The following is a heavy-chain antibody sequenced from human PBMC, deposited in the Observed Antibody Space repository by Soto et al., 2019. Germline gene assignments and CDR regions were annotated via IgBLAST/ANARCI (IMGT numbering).Heavy chain of an antibody. J-gene: IGHJ6*02. CDR2: IWFDGVKE. CDR3: TRATFDV. V-gene: IGHV3-33*01. CDR1: GFSFSTYA. Sequence: EGSLRLSCAVSGFSFSTYAMHWVRQAPGKGLEWLAIIWFDGVKEYYAESVRGRFTISIDNSKNTVFLQMDTVGAEDSALYYCTRATFDVWGQGTTVTVSS.